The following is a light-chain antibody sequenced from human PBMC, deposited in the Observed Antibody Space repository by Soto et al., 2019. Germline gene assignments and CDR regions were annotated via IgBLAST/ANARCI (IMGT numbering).Light chain of an antibody. J-gene: IGKJ2*01. V-gene: IGKV1-5*01. CDR1: ENINSW. CDR3: QQYKCLPT. CDR2: DAS. Sequence: DIQMTQFPSTLSASVGDRATITCRASENINSWLAWYKQKPGRAPNLLLYDASTLQSGVPSWFSGSGSGTEFTLTITSLQPDDSVTFYCQQYKCLPTFGQGTKL.